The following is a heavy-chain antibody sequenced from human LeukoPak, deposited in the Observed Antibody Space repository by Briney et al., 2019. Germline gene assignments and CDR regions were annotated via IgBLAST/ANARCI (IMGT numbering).Heavy chain of an antibody. J-gene: IGHJ4*02. CDR3: AKDRSGMEYNFDF. CDR1: GFTFNIYG. CDR2: ISYDGSKK. V-gene: IGHV3-30*18. Sequence: GGSLRLSCVVSGFTFNIYGIHWVRQTPGKGLEWVALISYDGSKKWYADAVKGRFTISRDNSQNTLYLHMDSLRTADTAVYYCAKDRSGMEYNFDFWGQGTLVTVSS. D-gene: IGHD1-1*01.